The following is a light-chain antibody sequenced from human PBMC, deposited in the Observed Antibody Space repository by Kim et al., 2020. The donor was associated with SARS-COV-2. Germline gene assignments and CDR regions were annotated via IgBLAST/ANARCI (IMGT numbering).Light chain of an antibody. J-gene: IGLJ1*01. CDR2: DVS. CDR1: SSDIGGYKY. Sequence: QSVTISCTGTSSDIGGYKYVSWYQQHPGKAPKLMIYDVSKRPSGVANRFSGSKSGNTASLTISGLQAGDEADYYCSSYTSSSTYYVFGTGTKVTVL. CDR3: SSYTSSSTYYV. V-gene: IGLV2-14*04.